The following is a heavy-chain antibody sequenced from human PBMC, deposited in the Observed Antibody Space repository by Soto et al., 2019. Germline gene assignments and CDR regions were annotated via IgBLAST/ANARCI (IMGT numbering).Heavy chain of an antibody. CDR2: IYWNNAE. J-gene: IGHJ4*02. CDR1: GFSLSTSGVG. D-gene: IGHD3-3*01. Sequence: SGPTLVNPTQTLTLTCTFSGFSLSTSGVGVGWIRQPPGKALEWLALIYWNNAEHYRPSLESRLTITKDTSKNQVVLTMTNMDPVDIATYYCVHADARNTIFGVVPDYWGQGTLVTVSS. V-gene: IGHV2-5*01. CDR3: VHADARNTIFGVVPDY.